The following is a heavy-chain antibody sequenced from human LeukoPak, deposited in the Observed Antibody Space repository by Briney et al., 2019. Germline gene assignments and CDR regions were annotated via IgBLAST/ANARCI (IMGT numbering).Heavy chain of an antibody. CDR3: AKAGEGYSYGYGNSDY. V-gene: IGHV3-7*03. CDR1: GFTFSSYW. Sequence: GGSLRLSCAASGFTFSSYWMSWVRQAPGKGLEWVANIKQDGSEKYYVDSVKGRFTISRDNAKNSLYLQMNSLRAEDTAVYYCAKAGEGYSYGYGNSDYWGQGTLVTVSS. D-gene: IGHD5-18*01. J-gene: IGHJ4*02. CDR2: IKQDGSEK.